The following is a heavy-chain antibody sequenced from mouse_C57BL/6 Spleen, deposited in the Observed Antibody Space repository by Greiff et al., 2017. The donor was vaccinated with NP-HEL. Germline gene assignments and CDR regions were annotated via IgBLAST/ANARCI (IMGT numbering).Heavy chain of an antibody. J-gene: IGHJ1*03. Sequence: VMLVESGPGLVAPSPSLSITCTVSGFSLTSYGVHWVRQPPGKGLEWLVVIWSDGSTTYNSALKSRLSISKDNSNSQVSLKMNSIQTDDTAMYYCARHYYSSSYWYFDVWGTGTTVTVSS. V-gene: IGHV2-6-1*01. CDR3: ARHYYSSSYWYFDV. CDR2: IWSDGST. CDR1: GFSLTSYG. D-gene: IGHD1-1*01.